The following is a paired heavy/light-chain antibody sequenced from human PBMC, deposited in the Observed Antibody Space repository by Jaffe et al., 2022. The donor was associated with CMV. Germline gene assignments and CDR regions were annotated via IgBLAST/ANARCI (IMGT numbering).Heavy chain of an antibody. D-gene: IGHD2-2*02. CDR3: ARYTWLSAIFMHDY. CDR2: INQGGNT. J-gene: IGHJ4*02. V-gene: IGHV4-34*01. CDR1: GGSLSTYY. Sequence: QVQLQQWGTGLLKPSETLSLTCAVYGGSLSTYYWSWIRQFPGKGLEWIGEINQGGNTNYNPSLKGRVTISVDASKNQFSLKLISVTAADTAVYYCARYTWLSAIFMHDYWGQGTLVTVPS.
Light chain of an antibody. V-gene: IGKV1-9*01. CDR3: QQLNTYPVT. CDR2: SAS. CDR1: QAINSY. J-gene: IGKJ4*01. Sequence: TQLTQSPSSLSASVGDRVTITCRASQAINSYLVWYQQKPGKAPKVLMHSASTLQSGVPSRFSGSGSGTDFTLTISSLQPEDYATYFCQQLNTYPVTFGGGTKVEIK.